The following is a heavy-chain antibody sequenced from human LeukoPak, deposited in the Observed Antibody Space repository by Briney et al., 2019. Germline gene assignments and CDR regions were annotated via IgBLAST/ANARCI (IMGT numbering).Heavy chain of an antibody. J-gene: IGHJ4*02. V-gene: IGHV3-15*01. Sequence: RPGGSLRLSCAASGFTFSNAWMSWVRRAPGKGLEWVGRIKSKTDGGTTDYAAPVKGRFTISRDDSKNTLYLQMNSLKTEDTAVYYCTTGVYSGYDFDYWGQGTLVTVSS. CDR3: TTGVYSGYDFDY. CDR1: GFTFSNAW. D-gene: IGHD5-12*01. CDR2: IKSKTDGGTT.